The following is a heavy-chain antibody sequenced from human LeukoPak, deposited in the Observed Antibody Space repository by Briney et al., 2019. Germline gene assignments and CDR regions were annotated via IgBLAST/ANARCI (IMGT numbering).Heavy chain of an antibody. CDR3: ARDGLYDSNGYYMDS. CDR1: GGAISSFY. CDR2: IYYSGGT. Sequence: SETLSLTCTVSGGAISSFYWSWIRQPPGKGLKWIGYIYYSGGTKYNPSLMSRVSISVDRAQNQFSLSLSSVTAADTAVYYCARDGLYDSNGYYMDSWGQGTLVIVSS. J-gene: IGHJ4*02. V-gene: IGHV4-59*01. D-gene: IGHD3-22*01.